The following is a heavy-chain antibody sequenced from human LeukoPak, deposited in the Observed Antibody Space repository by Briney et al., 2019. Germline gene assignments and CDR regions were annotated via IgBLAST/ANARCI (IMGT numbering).Heavy chain of an antibody. D-gene: IGHD2-15*01. CDR2: ISSSSSYI. CDR1: GFTFSSYS. V-gene: IGHV3-21*01. J-gene: IGHJ6*02. CDR3: ARVLEGCSGGSCYSVDYGMDV. Sequence: GESLRLSCAASGFTFSSYSMNWVRQAPGKGLEWVSSISSSSSYIYYADSVKGRFTISRDNAKNSLYLQMNSLRVEDTAVYYCARVLEGCSGGSCYSVDYGMDVWGQGTTVTVSS.